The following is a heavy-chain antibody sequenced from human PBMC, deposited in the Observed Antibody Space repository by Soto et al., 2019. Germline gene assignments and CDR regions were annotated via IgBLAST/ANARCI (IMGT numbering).Heavy chain of an antibody. CDR2: FDPEDGET. CDR1: GYTLTELS. D-gene: IGHD3-22*01. J-gene: IGHJ3*02. CDR3: AKAPTTVPVVVVIHDAFDI. Sequence: ASVKVSCKVSGYTLTELSMHWVRQAPGKGLEWMGGFDPEDGETIYAQKFQGRVTMTEDTSTDTAYMELSSLRSEDTAVYYCAKAPTTVPVVVVIHDAFDISGQGTMVPVS. V-gene: IGHV1-24*01.